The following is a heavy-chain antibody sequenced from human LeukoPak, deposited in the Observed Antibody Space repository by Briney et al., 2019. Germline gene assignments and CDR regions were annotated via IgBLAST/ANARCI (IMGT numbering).Heavy chain of an antibody. Sequence: ETLSPTCTVSGGSISSYYWSWVRQAPGKGLEWVSAISGSGGSTYYADSVKGRFTISRDNSKNTLYLQMNSLRAEDTAVYYCAKKEVAGTFLLYYYGMDVWGQGTTVTVSS. CDR2: ISGSGGST. V-gene: IGHV3-23*01. CDR3: AKKEVAGTFLLYYYGMDV. CDR1: GGSISSYY. D-gene: IGHD6-19*01. J-gene: IGHJ6*02.